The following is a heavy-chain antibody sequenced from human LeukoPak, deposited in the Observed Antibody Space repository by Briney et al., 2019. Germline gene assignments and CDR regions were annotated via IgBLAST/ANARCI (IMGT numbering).Heavy chain of an antibody. CDR3: ASGRQLGY. CDR2: IKEDGSEK. Sequence: GGSLSLSCAASGFSFSNYWVSWVRQAPGKGLEWVANIKEDGSEKYYVDSVKGRFTISRDNARNSLYLQMNSLRAEDTAVYYCASGRQLGYWGQGALVTVSS. CDR1: GFSFSNYW. V-gene: IGHV3-7*01. J-gene: IGHJ4*02. D-gene: IGHD6-13*01.